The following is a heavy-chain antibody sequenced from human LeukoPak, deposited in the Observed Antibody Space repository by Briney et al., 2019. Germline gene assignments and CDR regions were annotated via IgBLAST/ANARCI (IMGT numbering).Heavy chain of an antibody. Sequence: ASVKVSCKASGYTFTSYDINWVRQATGQGLEWMGWISAYNGNTNYAQKLQGRVTMTTDTSTSTAYMELRSLRSDDTAVYYCARDSGRGYYDILTGYPDYWGQGTLVTVSS. J-gene: IGHJ4*02. CDR2: ISAYNGNT. V-gene: IGHV1-18*01. CDR3: ARDSGRGYYDILTGYPDY. CDR1: GYTFTSYD. D-gene: IGHD3-9*01.